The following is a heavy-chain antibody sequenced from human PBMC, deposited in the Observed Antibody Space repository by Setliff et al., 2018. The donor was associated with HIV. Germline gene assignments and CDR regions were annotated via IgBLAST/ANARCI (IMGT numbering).Heavy chain of an antibody. CDR1: GGSFTDIGGSFTDYY. V-gene: IGHV4-34*01. CDR2: INHSGST. Sequence: PSETLSLTCAVFGGSFTDIGGSFTDYYWIWIRQPPGKGLEWIGEINHSGSTKYNPSLKSRVTISLDTSKNQVSLSLASVTAADTAVYYCARDGGGSGWSLGEFDFWGQGTLVTVSS. J-gene: IGHJ4*02. CDR3: ARDGGGSGWSLGEFDF. D-gene: IGHD6-19*01.